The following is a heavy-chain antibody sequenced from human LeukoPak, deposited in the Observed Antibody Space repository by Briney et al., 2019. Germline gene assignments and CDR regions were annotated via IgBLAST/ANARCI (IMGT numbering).Heavy chain of an antibody. CDR2: INHSGST. Sequence: SETLSLTCAVYGGSFSGYYWSWTRQPPGKGLEWIGEINHSGSTNYNPSLKSRVTISVDTSKSQFSLKLSSVTAADTAVYYCARAGYSTYDFWSGYPDAFDIWGQGTMVTVSS. CDR3: ARAGYSTYDFWSGYPDAFDI. D-gene: IGHD3-3*01. J-gene: IGHJ3*02. CDR1: GGSFSGYY. V-gene: IGHV4-34*01.